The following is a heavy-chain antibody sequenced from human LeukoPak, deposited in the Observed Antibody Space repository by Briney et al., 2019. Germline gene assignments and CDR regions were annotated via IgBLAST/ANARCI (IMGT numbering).Heavy chain of an antibody. V-gene: IGHV3-23*01. J-gene: IGHJ5*02. CDR2: ISGSGGST. D-gene: IGHD6-13*01. CDR3: AKDLLEAEAAAGTGFDP. CDR1: GFTFNSYG. Sequence: PGGSLRLSCAASGFTFNSYGMSWVRQAPGKGLEWVSAISGSGGSTYYADSVKGRFTISRDNSKNTLYLQMNSLRAEDTAVYYCAKDLLEAEAAAGTGFDPWGQGTLVTVSS.